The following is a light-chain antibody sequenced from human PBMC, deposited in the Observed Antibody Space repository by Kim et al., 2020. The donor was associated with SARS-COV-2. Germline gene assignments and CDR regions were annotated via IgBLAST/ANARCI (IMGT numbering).Light chain of an antibody. Sequence: ASVGDRVTITCRASQDIGNDLGWYQQKPDTVPKGLIYGASSLQSGVPSRFSGSGSGTEFTLTIGSVQTEDVATYFCLQYSSYPFTFGQGTRLEIK. CDR2: GAS. V-gene: IGKV1-17*01. J-gene: IGKJ5*01. CDR1: QDIGND. CDR3: LQYSSYPFT.